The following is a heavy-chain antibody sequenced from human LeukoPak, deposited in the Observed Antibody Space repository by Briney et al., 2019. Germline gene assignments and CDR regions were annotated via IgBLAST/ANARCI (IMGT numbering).Heavy chain of an antibody. Sequence: SETLSLTCTVSGGSISSYYWSWIRQPPGKGLEWIGYIYYSGSTNYNPSLKSRVTISVDTSKNQFSLKLSSVTAADTVVYYCARGGYYDILTGYYNWFDPWGQGTLVTVSS. CDR1: GGSISSYY. J-gene: IGHJ5*02. D-gene: IGHD3-9*01. V-gene: IGHV4-59*01. CDR2: IYYSGST. CDR3: ARGGYYDILTGYYNWFDP.